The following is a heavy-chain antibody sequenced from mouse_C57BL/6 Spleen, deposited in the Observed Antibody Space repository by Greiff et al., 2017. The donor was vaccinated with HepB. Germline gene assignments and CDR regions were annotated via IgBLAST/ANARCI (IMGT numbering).Heavy chain of an antibody. D-gene: IGHD1-1*02. Sequence: EVQLVESGGGLVKPGGSLKLSCAASGFTFSSYAMSWVRQTPEKRLEWVATISDGGSYTYYPDNVKGRFTISRDNAKNNLYLQMSHLKSEDTAMYYCARDGDYGPFDYWGQGTTLTVSS. CDR2: ISDGGSYT. J-gene: IGHJ2*01. CDR3: ARDGDYGPFDY. CDR1: GFTFSSYA. V-gene: IGHV5-4*01.